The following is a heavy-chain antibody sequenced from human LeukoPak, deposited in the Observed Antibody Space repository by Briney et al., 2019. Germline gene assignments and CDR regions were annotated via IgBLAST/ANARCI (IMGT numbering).Heavy chain of an antibody. V-gene: IGHV1-2*06. CDR1: GYTFTGYY. D-gene: IGHD3-10*01. CDR2: INPNSGGT. Sequence: ASVKVSCKASGYTFTGYYMHWVRQAPGQGLEWMGRINPNSGGTNYAQKFQGRVTMTRDTSISTAYMELSRLRSDDTAVYYCARETYHYGSGTYSPYGVDVWGQGTTVTVSS. CDR3: ARETYHYGSGTYSPYGVDV. J-gene: IGHJ6*02.